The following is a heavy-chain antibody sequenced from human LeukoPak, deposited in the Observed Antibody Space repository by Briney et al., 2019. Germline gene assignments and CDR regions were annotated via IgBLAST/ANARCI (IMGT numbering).Heavy chain of an antibody. CDR1: GFTFSSYG. D-gene: IGHD1-1*01. CDR2: ISGSGGST. Sequence: GGSLRLSCAASGFTFSSYGMSWVRQAPGKGLEWVSAISGSGGSTYYADSVKGRFTISRDNSKNTLYLQMNSLRAEDTAVYYCAKDLRGYDWNEYFDYWGQGTLVTVSS. CDR3: AKDLRGYDWNEYFDY. V-gene: IGHV3-23*01. J-gene: IGHJ4*02.